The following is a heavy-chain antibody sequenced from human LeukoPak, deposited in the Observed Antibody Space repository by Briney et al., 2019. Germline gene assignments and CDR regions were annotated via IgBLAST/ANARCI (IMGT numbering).Heavy chain of an antibody. V-gene: IGHV1-24*01. J-gene: IGHJ6*02. D-gene: IGHD1-1*01. CDR3: ATESSTTGTLYYYYGMDV. Sequence: GASVKVSCKVSGYTLTELSMHWVRQAPGKGLEWMGGFDPEDGETIYAQKFQGRVTMTEDTSTDTAYMELSSLRSEDTAVYYCATESSTTGTLYYYYGMDVWGQGTTVTVSS. CDR1: GYTLTELS. CDR2: FDPEDGET.